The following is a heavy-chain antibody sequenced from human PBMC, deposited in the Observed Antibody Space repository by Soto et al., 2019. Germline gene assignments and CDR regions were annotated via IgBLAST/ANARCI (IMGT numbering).Heavy chain of an antibody. V-gene: IGHV1-18*01. J-gene: IGHJ6*02. CDR3: ASRGAAAGTPQIYYYYGMDV. CDR1: GYTFTSYG. D-gene: IGHD6-13*01. Sequence: GASVKVSCKASGYTFTSYGISWVRQAPGQGLEWMGWISAYNGNTNYAQKLQGRVTMTTDTSTSTAYMELRSLRSDDTAVYYCASRGAAAGTPQIYYYYGMDVWGQGTTVTVSS. CDR2: ISAYNGNT.